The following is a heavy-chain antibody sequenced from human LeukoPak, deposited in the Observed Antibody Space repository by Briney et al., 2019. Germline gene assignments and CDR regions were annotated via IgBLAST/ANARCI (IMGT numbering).Heavy chain of an antibody. CDR1: GFTFSSYG. D-gene: IGHD3-10*01. V-gene: IGHV3-23*01. J-gene: IGHJ5*02. Sequence: GGSLRLSCAASGFTFSSYGMSWVRQAPGKGLEWVSAISGSGGSTYYADSVKGRFTISRDNSKNSLYLQMNSLRTDDTAVYYCAQRAYGSGSYLWFDPWGQGTLVTVS. CDR3: AQRAYGSGSYLWFDP. CDR2: ISGSGGST.